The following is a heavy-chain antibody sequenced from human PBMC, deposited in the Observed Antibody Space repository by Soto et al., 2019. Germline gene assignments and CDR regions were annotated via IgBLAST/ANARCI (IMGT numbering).Heavy chain of an antibody. CDR2: IYYSGST. CDR1: GGSISSGDYY. Sequence: QVQLQESGPGLVKPSQTLSLTGTVSGGSISSGDYYWSWIRQPPGKGLEWIGYIYYSGSTYYNPSLKSRFTISEDTSKSQFSLKLSSVTAADTAVYYCARESGYYYDSSGSCAGGQGTLVTVSS. CDR3: ARESGYYYDSSGSCA. J-gene: IGHJ4*02. V-gene: IGHV4-30-4*01. D-gene: IGHD3-22*01.